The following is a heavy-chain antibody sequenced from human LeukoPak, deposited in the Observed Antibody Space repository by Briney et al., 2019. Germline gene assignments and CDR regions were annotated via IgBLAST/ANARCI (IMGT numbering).Heavy chain of an antibody. V-gene: IGHV3-21*01. Sequence: GGSLRLSCAASGFTFSSYSMNWVRQAPGKGLEWVSSISSSSSYIYYADSVKGRFTISRDNAKNSLYLQMNSLRAEDTAVYYCARDVHLHPYPGGVRWFDPWGQGTLVTVSS. CDR1: GFTFSSYS. J-gene: IGHJ5*02. CDR2: ISSSSSYI. D-gene: IGHD3-16*01. CDR3: ARDVHLHPYPGGVRWFDP.